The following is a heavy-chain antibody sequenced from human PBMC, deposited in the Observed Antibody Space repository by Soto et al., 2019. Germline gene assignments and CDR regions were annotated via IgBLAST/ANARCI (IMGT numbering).Heavy chain of an antibody. CDR3: ARVRILSGLFRSFDY. CDR1: GYSFSSFW. J-gene: IGHJ4*02. CDR2: IDASDSYT. D-gene: IGHD3-10*01. V-gene: IGHV5-10-1*01. Sequence: HGESLKISCKGSGYSFSSFWISWVRQMPGKGLEWMGRIDASDSYTNYSPSFQGHVTISVDKSVSTAYLQWTSLRASDTAMYYCARVRILSGLFRSFDYWGQGTQVTVSS.